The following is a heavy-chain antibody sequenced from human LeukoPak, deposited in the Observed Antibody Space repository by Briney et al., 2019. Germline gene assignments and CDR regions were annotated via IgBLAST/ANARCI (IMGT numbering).Heavy chain of an antibody. Sequence: ASLKLSCKASGYTFTSYYMHWVRQAPGEGLEWMGIINHSGGSTSYAQTFQGRVTITRNMSTSTVYMELSSRRSEDTAVYYCARDFVRFYYNSSGYYYGADAFDIWGQGTMVTVSS. CDR1: GYTFTSYY. D-gene: IGHD3-22*01. J-gene: IGHJ3*02. CDR2: INHSGGST. V-gene: IGHV1-46*01. CDR3: ARDFVRFYYNSSGYYYGADAFDI.